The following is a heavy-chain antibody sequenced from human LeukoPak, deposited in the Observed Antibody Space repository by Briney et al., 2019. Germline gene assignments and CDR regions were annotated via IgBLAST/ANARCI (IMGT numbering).Heavy chain of an antibody. CDR1: GCTFSSYE. D-gene: IGHD6-6*01. CDR3: ARDPRSSGYFDY. CDR2: ISSSGSTI. Sequence: PGGSLRLSCAASGCTFSSYEMNWVRQAPGKGLEWVSYISSSGSTIYYADSVKGRFAISRDNAKNSLYLQMNSLRAEDTAVYYCARDPRSSGYFDYWGQGTLVTVSS. J-gene: IGHJ4*02. V-gene: IGHV3-48*03.